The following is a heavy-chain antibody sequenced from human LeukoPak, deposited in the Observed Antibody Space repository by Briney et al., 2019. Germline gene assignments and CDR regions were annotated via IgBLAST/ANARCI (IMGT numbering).Heavy chain of an antibody. J-gene: IGHJ1*01. Sequence: SVKVSCKASGGTFSSYAISWVRQAPGHGLEWMGGIIPIFGTANYAKKFQGRVTITADKSTSTAYMELSSLRSEKPAVYYCATRRAYCSSTSCYAGDEYFQHWGQGTLVTVSS. CDR2: IIPIFGTA. CDR1: GGTFSSYA. D-gene: IGHD2-2*01. CDR3: ATRRAYCSSTSCYAGDEYFQH. V-gene: IGHV1-69*06.